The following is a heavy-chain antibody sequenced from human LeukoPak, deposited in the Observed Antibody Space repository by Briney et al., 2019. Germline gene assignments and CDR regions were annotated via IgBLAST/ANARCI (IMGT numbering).Heavy chain of an antibody. CDR3: ARMDYDFWSGYSWLFDY. CDR1: GFTFSSYS. Sequence: GGSLRLSCAASGFTFSSYSMNWVRQAPGKGLEWVSSISSSSSYIYYADSVKGRFTISRDNAKNSLYLQMNSLRAEDTAMYYCARMDYDFWSGYSWLFDYWGQGTLVTVSS. J-gene: IGHJ4*02. CDR2: ISSSSSYI. V-gene: IGHV3-21*01. D-gene: IGHD3-3*01.